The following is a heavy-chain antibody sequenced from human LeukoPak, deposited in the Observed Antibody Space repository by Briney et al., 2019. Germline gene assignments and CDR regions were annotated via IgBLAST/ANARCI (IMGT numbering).Heavy chain of an antibody. Sequence: GGSLRLSCAASGFTFSSYAMHWVRQAPGKGLEWVSAISGSGGSTYYADSVKGRFTISRDSSKNTLYLQMNSLRAEDTAVYYCAKDRGYHYDSSGYYRMDAFDIWGQGTMVTVSS. CDR2: ISGSGGST. CDR3: AKDRGYHYDSSGYYRMDAFDI. V-gene: IGHV3-23*01. D-gene: IGHD3-22*01. J-gene: IGHJ3*02. CDR1: GFTFSSYA.